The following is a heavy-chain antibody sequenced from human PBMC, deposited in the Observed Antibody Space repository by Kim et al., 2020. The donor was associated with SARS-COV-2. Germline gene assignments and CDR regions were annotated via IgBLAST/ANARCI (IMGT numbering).Heavy chain of an antibody. CDR2: INHSGST. D-gene: IGHD3-10*01. Sequence: SETLSLTCAVYGGSFSGYYWSWIRQPPGKGLEWIGEINHSGSTNYNPSLKSRVTISVDTSKNQFSLKLSSVTAADTAVYYCARGVAARGGIFSVGYYYY. V-gene: IGHV4-34*01. CDR1: GGSFSGYY. J-gene: IGHJ6*03. CDR3: ARGVAARGGIFSVGYYYY.